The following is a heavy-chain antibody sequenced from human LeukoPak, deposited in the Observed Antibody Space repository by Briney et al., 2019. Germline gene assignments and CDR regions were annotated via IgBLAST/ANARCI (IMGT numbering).Heavy chain of an antibody. CDR1: GGTFSRYA. V-gene: IGHV1-69*13. D-gene: IGHD3-22*01. J-gene: IGHJ4*02. CDR2: IIPIFGTA. CDR3: ARDRSGYNLYYFDY. Sequence: SVKVSCKAAGGTFSRYAISWVRRAPGQGLEWMGGIIPIFGTANYAQKFQGRVTITADESTSRAYKELSSLRSEDTAVYYCARDRSGYNLYYFDYWGQGTLVTVSS.